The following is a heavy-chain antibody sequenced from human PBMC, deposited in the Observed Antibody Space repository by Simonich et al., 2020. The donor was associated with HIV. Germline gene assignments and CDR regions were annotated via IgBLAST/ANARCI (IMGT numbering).Heavy chain of an antibody. D-gene: IGHD6-6*01. V-gene: IGHV3-7*01. CDR1: GFTFSDYW. CDR2: INHYGSGK. J-gene: IGHJ4*02. Sequence: EVQLVESGGGLVQPGGSLRLSCAASGFTFSDYWMTWVRQAPGKGLEWVDNINHYGSGKYYVDSVKGRFTISRDNAKNSLYLQMNSLRVEDTAVYYCARGWDGISSSLDDYWGQGTLVTVSS. CDR3: ARGWDGISSSLDDY.